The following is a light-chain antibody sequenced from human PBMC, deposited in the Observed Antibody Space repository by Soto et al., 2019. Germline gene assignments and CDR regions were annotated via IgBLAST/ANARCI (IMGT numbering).Light chain of an antibody. CDR3: GTWDSSLSAYV. Sequence: QSVLTQPPSVSAAPGQKVTISCSGSSSNIGNNYVSWYQQLPGTAPKLLIYENNKRPSGIPDRFSGSKSGTSATLGITGLQSGDEADYYCGTWDSSLSAYVCGTGTKLNVL. CDR2: ENN. J-gene: IGLJ1*01. V-gene: IGLV1-51*02. CDR1: SSNIGNNY.